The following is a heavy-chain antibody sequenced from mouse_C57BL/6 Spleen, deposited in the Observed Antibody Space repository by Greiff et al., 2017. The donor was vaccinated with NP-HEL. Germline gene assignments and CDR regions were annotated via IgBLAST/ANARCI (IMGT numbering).Heavy chain of an antibody. CDR1: GYTFTSYW. J-gene: IGHJ2*01. V-gene: IGHV1-69*01. Sequence: QVQLQQPGAELVMPGASVKLSCKASGYTFTSYWMHWVKQRPGQGLEWIGEIDPSDSYTNYNQKFKGKSTLTVDKSSSTAYMQLSSLTSEDSAVYYCARPDSSGYVGYWGQGTTLTVSS. CDR2: IDPSDSYT. D-gene: IGHD3-2*02. CDR3: ARPDSSGYVGY.